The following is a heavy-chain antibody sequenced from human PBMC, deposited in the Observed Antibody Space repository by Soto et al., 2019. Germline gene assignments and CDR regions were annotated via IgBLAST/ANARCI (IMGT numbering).Heavy chain of an antibody. CDR2: ISWNSGSI. D-gene: IGHD3-9*01. CDR3: AASRYFDWLLDY. CDR1: GFTFSSYA. V-gene: IGHV3-9*03. J-gene: IGHJ4*02. Sequence: GGSLRLSCAVSGFTFSSYAMSWVRQAPGKGLEWVSGISWNSGSIGYADSVKGRFTISRDNAKNSLYLQMNSLRAEDMALYYCAASRYFDWLLDYWGQGTLVTVSS.